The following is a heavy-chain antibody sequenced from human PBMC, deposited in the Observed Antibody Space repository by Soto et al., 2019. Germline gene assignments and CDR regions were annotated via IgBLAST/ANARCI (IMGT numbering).Heavy chain of an antibody. J-gene: IGHJ6*02. V-gene: IGHV3-33*01. CDR3: ARGLFHVYYDFWSGYPYWGMDV. Sequence: GGSLRLSCAASGFTFSSYGMHWVRQAPGKGLEWVAVIWYDGSNKYYADSVKGRFTISRDNSKNTLYLQMNSLRAEDTAVYYCARGLFHVYYDFWSGYPYWGMDVWGQGTTVTVSS. D-gene: IGHD3-3*01. CDR2: IWYDGSNK. CDR1: GFTFSSYG.